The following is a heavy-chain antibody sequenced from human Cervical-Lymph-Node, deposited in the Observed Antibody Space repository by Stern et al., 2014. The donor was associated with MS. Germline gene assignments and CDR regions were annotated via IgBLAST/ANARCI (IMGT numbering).Heavy chain of an antibody. D-gene: IGHD2-2*01. CDR2: IYYSGST. CDR3: ARGSSHCSSASCYPTNWFDP. CDR1: GGSISSGDYY. J-gene: IGHJ5*02. V-gene: IGHV4-30-4*01. Sequence: QVQLQESGPGLVQPSQTLSLTCTASGGSISSGDYYWSWIRQPPGKGLEWIGYIYYSGSTYYNPSLKSRVTISVDTSKNQFSLKLSSVTAADTAVYYCARGSSHCSSASCYPTNWFDPWGQGTLVTVSS.